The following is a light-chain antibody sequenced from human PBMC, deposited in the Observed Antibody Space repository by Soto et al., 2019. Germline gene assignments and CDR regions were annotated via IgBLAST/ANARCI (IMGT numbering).Light chain of an antibody. CDR3: MQALHSPYT. CDR2: LGS. Sequence: DIVMTQSPLSLPVTPGEPASISCRSSQSLLHSDVYNYLDWYLQKPGQSPQLLIYLGSNRASGVPDRVGGSGSGTDFTLKISRVEAEDVGDYYCMQALHSPYTFGQGTKLEIK. V-gene: IGKV2-28*01. J-gene: IGKJ2*01. CDR1: QSLLHSDVYNY.